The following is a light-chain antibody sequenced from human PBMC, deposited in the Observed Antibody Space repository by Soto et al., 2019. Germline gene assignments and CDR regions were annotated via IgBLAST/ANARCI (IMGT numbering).Light chain of an antibody. CDR3: SSYTSSSTRV. CDR1: SSDVGGYNY. Sequence: QPALTQPASVSGSPGQSITISCTGTSSDVGGYNYVSWYQQHPGKAPKLMIYEVSNRPSGVSNRFSGSKSGNTASLTISGLQAEDEADYYCSSYTSSSTRVFGRGTQLTVL. J-gene: IGLJ3*02. V-gene: IGLV2-14*01. CDR2: EVS.